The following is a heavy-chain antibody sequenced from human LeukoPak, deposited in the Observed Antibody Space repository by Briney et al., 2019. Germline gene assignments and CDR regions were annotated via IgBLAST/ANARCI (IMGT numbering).Heavy chain of an antibody. CDR2: ISISDGYT. Sequence: ASVKVSCKAFGYTFSTYGITWLRQAPGQGLEWMGWISISDGYTNYAQKFQDRVTMTRDISTSTAYMELRRLESDDSAMYYCAREGSLEMTFAEFFQHWGQGTLVTVSS. D-gene: IGHD3-16*02. J-gene: IGHJ1*01. CDR3: AREGSLEMTFAEFFQH. V-gene: IGHV1-18*01. CDR1: GYTFSTYG.